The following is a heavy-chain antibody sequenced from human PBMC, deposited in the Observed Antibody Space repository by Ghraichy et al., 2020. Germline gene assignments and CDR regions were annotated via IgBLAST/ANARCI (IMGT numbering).Heavy chain of an antibody. Sequence: ASVKVSCKASGYTFTSYAMHWVRQAPGQRLEWMGWINAGNGNTKYSQKFQGRVTITRDTSASTAYMELSSLRSEDTAVYYCARDLGIIGVVPAATQDDAFDIWGQGTMVTVSS. CDR3: ARDLGIIGVVPAATQDDAFDI. CDR1: GYTFTSYA. D-gene: IGHD2-2*01. J-gene: IGHJ3*02. CDR2: INAGNGNT. V-gene: IGHV1-3*01.